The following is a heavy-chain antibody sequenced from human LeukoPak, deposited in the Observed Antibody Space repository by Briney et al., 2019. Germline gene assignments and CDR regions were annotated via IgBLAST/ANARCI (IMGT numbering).Heavy chain of an antibody. V-gene: IGHV6-1*01. CDR2: TYYRSKWYN. CDR1: GDSVSSNSAA. D-gene: IGHD2-15*01. J-gene: IGHJ5*02. Sequence: SQTLSLTCAISGDSVSSNSAAWNWIRQSPSRGLEWLGRTYYRSKWYNDYAVSVKSRITINPDTSKNQFSLQLNSVTPEDTAVYYCARDIGPRKSLYNWLDPWGQGTLVTVSS. CDR3: ARDIGPRKSLYNWLDP.